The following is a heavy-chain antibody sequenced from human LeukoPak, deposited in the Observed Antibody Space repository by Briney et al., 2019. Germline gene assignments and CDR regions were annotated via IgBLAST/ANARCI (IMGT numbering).Heavy chain of an antibody. V-gene: IGHV4-39*01. CDR3: AKSNGYGLIDY. Sequence: SETLSLTCAVSGASISSSNYYWGWVRQSPGKGLEWIGNIYSSGNTYYNASLKSRVTMYIDTSKNQFSLKLSSVTAADTAMYYCAKSNGYGLIDYWGQGTLVTISS. J-gene: IGHJ4*02. CDR2: IYSSGNT. CDR1: GASISSSNYY. D-gene: IGHD5-12*01.